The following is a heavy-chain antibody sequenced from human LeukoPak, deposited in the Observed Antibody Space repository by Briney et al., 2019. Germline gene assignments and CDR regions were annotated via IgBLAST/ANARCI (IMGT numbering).Heavy chain of an antibody. J-gene: IGHJ4*02. D-gene: IGHD1/OR15-1a*01. CDR2: ISFDGNHK. CDR1: GFSFTSYA. V-gene: IGHV3-30*04. Sequence: GGSLRLSCAASGFSFTSYAMHWVRQAPGKGLEWVAVISFDGNHKYYADSVKGRFTISRDNSKNTLYLQMNSVRVEDTALYYCARDNNGDYWGQGTLLTVSS. CDR3: ARDNNGDY.